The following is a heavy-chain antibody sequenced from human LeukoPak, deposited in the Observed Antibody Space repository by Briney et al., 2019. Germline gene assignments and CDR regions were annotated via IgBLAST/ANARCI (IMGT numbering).Heavy chain of an antibody. CDR2: ISSPGTHI. V-gene: IGHV3-48*03. D-gene: IGHD6-13*01. CDR1: GFTFSNFE. CDR3: VLRSSWNYYMDV. J-gene: IGHJ6*03. Sequence: PGGSLRLSCVASGFTFSNFEMNWVRQAPGKGLEWVSYISSPGTHIYYADSVEGRFTISRDNGKNSLHLQMNSLRAEDTAVYYCVLRSSWNYYMDVWGKGTTVAVSS.